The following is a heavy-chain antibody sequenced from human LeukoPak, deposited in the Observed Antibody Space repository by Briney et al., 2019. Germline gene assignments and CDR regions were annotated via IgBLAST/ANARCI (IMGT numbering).Heavy chain of an antibody. J-gene: IGHJ5*02. CDR1: GYTFTGYY. D-gene: IGHD6-19*01. CDR2: INSNSGGT. Sequence: ASVKVSCKASGYTFTGYYMHWVRQAPGQGLEWMGWINSNSGGTNYAQKFQGRVTMTRDTSISTAHMELSRLRSDDTAVYYCARDRAVAGNSVWFDPWGQGTLVTVSS. CDR3: ARDRAVAGNSVWFDP. V-gene: IGHV1-2*02.